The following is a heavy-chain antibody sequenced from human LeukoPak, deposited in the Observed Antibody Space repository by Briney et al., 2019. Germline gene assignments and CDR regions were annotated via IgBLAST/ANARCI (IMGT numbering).Heavy chain of an antibody. V-gene: IGHV3-74*01. CDR1: GFTFSSHW. D-gene: IGHD6-13*01. Sequence: GGSLRLSCAASGFTFSSHWMHWVRQAPGKGLVWVSRINSDGSSTSYADSVKGRFTISRDNAKNTLYLQMNSLRVEDTAVYYCARDFMYSITCAGCWGQGTLVTVSS. J-gene: IGHJ4*02. CDR3: ARDFMYSITCAGC. CDR2: INSDGSST.